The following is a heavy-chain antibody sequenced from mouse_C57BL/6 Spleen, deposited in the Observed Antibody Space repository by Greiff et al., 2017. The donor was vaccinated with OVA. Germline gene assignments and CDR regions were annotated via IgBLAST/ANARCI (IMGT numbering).Heavy chain of an antibody. Sequence: QVQLQQPGAELVRPGSSVKLSCKASGYTFTSYWMHWVKQRPIQGLEWIGNIDPSDSETHYNQKFKDKATLTVDKSSSTAYMQLSSLTSEDSAVYYCARGGANWDVFAYWSQGTLVTVSA. V-gene: IGHV1-52*01. CDR2: IDPSDSET. CDR1: GYTFTSYW. D-gene: IGHD4-1*01. J-gene: IGHJ3*01. CDR3: ARGGANWDVFAY.